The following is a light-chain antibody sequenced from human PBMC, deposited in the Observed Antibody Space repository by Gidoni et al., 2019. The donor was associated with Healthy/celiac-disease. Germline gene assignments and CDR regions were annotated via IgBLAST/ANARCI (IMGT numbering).Light chain of an antibody. J-gene: IGLJ2*01. CDR2: EGN. CDR3: CSYAGSSTHVV. CDR1: SSDVGSYNL. Sequence: QSALTQPASVSGSPGQSISISCTGTSSDVGSYNLVSWSQQHPGKAPKLMIYEGNKRPSGVSDRFSGSKSGNTASLTISGLQAEDEADYYCCSYAGSSTHVVFGGGTKLTVL. V-gene: IGLV2-23*01.